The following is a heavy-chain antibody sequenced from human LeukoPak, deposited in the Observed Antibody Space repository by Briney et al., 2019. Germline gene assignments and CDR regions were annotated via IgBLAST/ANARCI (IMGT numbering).Heavy chain of an antibody. CDR3: TRHSDTYCSRANCYVDNFYGLDV. CDR2: IRSKANSYVT. Sequence: PGGSLRLSCAASGFTFSGSALHWVRQASGKGLEWVVRIRSKANSYVTAHAASVTGRFTSSRDDSRNTAYLQMNSLKTEDTAVYYCTRHSDTYCSRANCYVDNFYGLDVWGQGTRVTVSS. CDR1: GFTFSGSA. J-gene: IGHJ6*02. V-gene: IGHV3-73*01. D-gene: IGHD2-2*01.